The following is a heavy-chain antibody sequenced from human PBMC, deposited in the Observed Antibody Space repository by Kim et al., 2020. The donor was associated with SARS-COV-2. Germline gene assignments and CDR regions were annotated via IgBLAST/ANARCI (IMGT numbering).Heavy chain of an antibody. J-gene: IGHJ5*02. V-gene: IGHV4-59*13. D-gene: IGHD1-26*01. CDR2: IYYSGST. Sequence: SETLSLTCTVSGGSISSYYWSWIRQPPGKGLEWIGYIYYSGSTNYNPSLKSRVTISVDTSKNQFSLKLSSVTAADTAVYYCARGGIPWELSSWFDPWGQGTLVTVSS. CDR1: GGSISSYY. CDR3: ARGGIPWELSSWFDP.